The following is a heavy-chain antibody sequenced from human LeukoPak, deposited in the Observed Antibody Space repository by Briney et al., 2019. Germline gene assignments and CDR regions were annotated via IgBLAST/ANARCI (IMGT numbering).Heavy chain of an antibody. CDR2: ISSSGSTI. V-gene: IGHV3-11*01. Sequence: GGSLRLSCAASGFTFSDYYMSWIRQAPGKGLEWVSYISSSGSTIYYADSVKGRFTISRDNAKNSLYLQMNSLRAEDTAVYYCARSAESSSWVEFDYWGQGTLVTVSS. CDR1: GFTFSDYY. CDR3: ARSAESSSWVEFDY. J-gene: IGHJ4*02. D-gene: IGHD6-13*01.